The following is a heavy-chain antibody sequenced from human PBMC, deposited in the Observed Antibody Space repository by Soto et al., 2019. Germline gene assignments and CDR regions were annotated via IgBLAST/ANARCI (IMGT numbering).Heavy chain of an antibody. CDR1: GYTFTTYG. CDR3: VRDELDCTRGVCDTAYYFDY. D-gene: IGHD2-8*01. CDR2: ISTYNGNT. J-gene: IGHJ4*02. Sequence: QVQLVQSGAEVKKPGASVKVSCKASGYTFTTYGISWVRQAPGQGLEWMGWISTYNGNTIYAQNLQGRVTVTTDTSTNTAYMELGSLRSDDSAVYYCVRDELDCTRGVCDTAYYFDYWGQGTLVTVSS. V-gene: IGHV1-18*04.